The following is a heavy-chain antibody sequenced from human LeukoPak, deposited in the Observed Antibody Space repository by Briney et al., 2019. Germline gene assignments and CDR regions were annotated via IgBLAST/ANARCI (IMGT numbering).Heavy chain of an antibody. J-gene: IGHJ4*02. D-gene: IGHD4-17*01. CDR1: GFTFDDYA. CDR3: AKGGATVTTQLDY. Sequence: GRSLRLSCAASGFTFDDYAMHWVRQAPGKGLEWVSGISWNSSSIGYADSVKGRFTISRDNAKNSLYLQMNSLRAEDTALYYCAKGGATVTTQLDYWGQGTLVTVSS. CDR2: ISWNSSSI. V-gene: IGHV3-9*01.